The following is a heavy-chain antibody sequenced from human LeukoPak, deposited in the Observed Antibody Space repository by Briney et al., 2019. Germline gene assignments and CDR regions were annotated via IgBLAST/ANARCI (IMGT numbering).Heavy chain of an antibody. V-gene: IGHV3-23*01. J-gene: IGHJ4*02. CDR3: AKDRPNYYGSNGHYYRRDGDY. CDR1: GFTFSIYA. D-gene: IGHD3-22*01. Sequence: GGSLRLSCAASGFTFSIYAMSWVRQAPGKGLEWVSSITSSGDGTYYADSVKGRFTISRDNSENMLYLQMNSLRVEDTAVYFCAKDRPNYYGSNGHYYRRDGDYWGQGTLVTVSS. CDR2: ITSSGDGT.